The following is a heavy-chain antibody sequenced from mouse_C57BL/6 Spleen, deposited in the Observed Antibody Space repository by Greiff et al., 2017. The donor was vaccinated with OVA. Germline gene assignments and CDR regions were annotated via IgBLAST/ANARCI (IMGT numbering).Heavy chain of an antibody. CDR1: GYTFTSYW. CDR3: AREYDGYSDY. D-gene: IGHD2-3*01. J-gene: IGHJ2*01. Sequence: QVQLQQPGAELVRPGSSVKLSCKASGYTFTSYWMHWVKQRPIQGLEWIGNIDPSDSETHYNQKFKDKATLTVDKSSSTADMQLSSLTSEDSAVYYGAREYDGYSDYWGQGTTLTVSS. V-gene: IGHV1-52*01. CDR2: IDPSDSET.